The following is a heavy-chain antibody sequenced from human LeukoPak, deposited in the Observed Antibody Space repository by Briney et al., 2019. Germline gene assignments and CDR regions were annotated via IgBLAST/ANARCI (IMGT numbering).Heavy chain of an antibody. CDR2: IYYGGST. Sequence: SETLSLTCTVSGGSISSYYWSWIRQPPGKGLEWIGYIYYGGSTNYNPSLKSRVTISVDTSKNQFSLKLSSVTAADTAVYYCARDSSIEGSSSSWFRGLMFDPWGQGTLVTVSS. CDR3: ARDSSIEGSSSSWFRGLMFDP. CDR1: GGSISSYY. V-gene: IGHV4-59*01. J-gene: IGHJ5*02. D-gene: IGHD6-13*01.